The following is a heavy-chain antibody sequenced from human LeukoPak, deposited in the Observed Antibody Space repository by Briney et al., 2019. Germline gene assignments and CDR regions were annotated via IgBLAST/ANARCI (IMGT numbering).Heavy chain of an antibody. J-gene: IGHJ3*02. CDR2: IWYDGSNK. D-gene: IGHD4-17*01. CDR3: ASTVTTGASDI. V-gene: IGHV3-33*01. Sequence: PGRSLRLSCAASGFTFSSYGMHWVRQAPGKGLEWVAVIWYDGSNKYYADSVKGRFTISRGNSKNTLYLQMNSLRAEDTAVYYCASTVTTGASDIWGQGTMVTVSS. CDR1: GFTFSSYG.